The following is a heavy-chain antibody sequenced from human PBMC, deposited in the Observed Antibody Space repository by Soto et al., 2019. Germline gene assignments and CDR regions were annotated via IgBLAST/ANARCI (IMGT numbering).Heavy chain of an antibody. D-gene: IGHD5-12*01. Sequence: GGSLRLSCAASGFTFSSYGMHWVRQAPGKGLEWVAVISYDGSNKYYADSVEGRFTISRDNSKNTLYLQMNSLRAEDAAVYYCSKGGDGYKIGYYYGMDGWGQGATVTVSS. J-gene: IGHJ6*02. V-gene: IGHV3-30*18. CDR3: SKGGDGYKIGYYYGMDG. CDR1: GFTFSSYG. CDR2: ISYDGSNK.